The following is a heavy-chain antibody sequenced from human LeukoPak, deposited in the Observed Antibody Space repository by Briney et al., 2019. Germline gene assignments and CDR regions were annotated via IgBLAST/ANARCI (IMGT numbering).Heavy chain of an antibody. Sequence: PGGSLRLSCAASGFTFSSYSMHWVRRAPGKGLEWVSSISSSSSYIYYADSVKGRFTISRDNAKNSLYLQMNSLRAEDTAVYYCARTVLRSLGEFSLRGWFDPWGQGTLVIVSS. D-gene: IGHD3-16*01. V-gene: IGHV3-21*01. CDR3: ARTVLRSLGEFSLRGWFDP. CDR1: GFTFSSYS. J-gene: IGHJ5*02. CDR2: ISSSSSYI.